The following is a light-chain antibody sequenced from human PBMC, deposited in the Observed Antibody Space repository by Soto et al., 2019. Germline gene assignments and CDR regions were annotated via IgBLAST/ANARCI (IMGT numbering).Light chain of an antibody. J-gene: IGKJ1*01. CDR3: QQTKAWPGT. Sequence: EIVMTQSPATLSVSPGERATLSCRASQSVSSYLAWYQQKPGQAPRLLIYDASTRATGIPVRFSGSGSETDFTLTISSLQSEDFGVYYCQQTKAWPGTFGQGTKVEIK. CDR2: DAS. CDR1: QSVSSY. V-gene: IGKV3-15*01.